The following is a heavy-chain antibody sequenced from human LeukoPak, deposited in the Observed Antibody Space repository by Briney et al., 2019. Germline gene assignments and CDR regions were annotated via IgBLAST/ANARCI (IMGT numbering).Heavy chain of an antibody. J-gene: IGHJ4*02. CDR2: ISGSGGST. CDR3: AKGSTTVVYYFDY. CDR1: GFTFTSYA. V-gene: IGHV3-23*01. D-gene: IGHD4-23*01. Sequence: PGGSLRLSCAASGFTFTSYAMSWVRQAPGKGLEWVSAISGSGGSTFYADSVKGRFTISRDNSKNTLYLQMNSLRAEDTAVYYCAKGSTTVVYYFDYWGQGTLVTVSS.